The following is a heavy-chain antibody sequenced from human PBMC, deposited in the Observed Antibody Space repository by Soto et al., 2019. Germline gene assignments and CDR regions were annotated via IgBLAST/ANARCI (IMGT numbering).Heavy chain of an antibody. Sequence: EAQVVESGGGVVQPGGSLRLSCAGSGFTFSGYWMHWVRQSPGKGLVWVSRINSDGTTTAYADSVKGRFTISRDNSKNTLYLQMSSLSAEDTAVYYCTHCSGESCHGGYFGMDVWGQGTTVTVSS. CDR1: GFTFSGYW. CDR3: THCSGESCHGGYFGMDV. V-gene: IGHV3-74*01. CDR2: INSDGTTT. D-gene: IGHD2-15*01. J-gene: IGHJ6*02.